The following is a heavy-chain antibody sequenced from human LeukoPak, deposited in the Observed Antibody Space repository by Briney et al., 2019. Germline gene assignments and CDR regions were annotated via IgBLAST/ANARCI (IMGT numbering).Heavy chain of an antibody. J-gene: IGHJ4*02. CDR3: AKRHRSGVAAPYFGY. Sequence: GGSLRLSCAASGFTFSSYATSWVRQAPGKGLEWVSSISVSGDSTYYADSVKGRFTISRDDSRNTVFLQMNSLRADDTAVYYCAKRHRSGVAAPYFGYWGQGTLVTVSS. D-gene: IGHD6-6*01. V-gene: IGHV3-23*01. CDR1: GFTFSSYA. CDR2: ISVSGDST.